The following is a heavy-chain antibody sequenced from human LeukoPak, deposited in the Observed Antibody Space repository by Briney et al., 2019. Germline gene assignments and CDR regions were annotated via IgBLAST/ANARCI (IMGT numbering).Heavy chain of an antibody. D-gene: IGHD3-16*01. Sequence: PGGSLRLSCAASGFTFSSYGMHWVRQAPGKGLEWVAFIRYDGSNKYYADSVKGRFTISRDNSKNTLYLQMNSLRAEDTPVYYCAKDFVGGTWYYYYMDVWGKGTTVTVSS. J-gene: IGHJ6*03. V-gene: IGHV3-30*02. CDR2: IRYDGSNK. CDR1: GFTFSSYG. CDR3: AKDFVGGTWYYYYMDV.